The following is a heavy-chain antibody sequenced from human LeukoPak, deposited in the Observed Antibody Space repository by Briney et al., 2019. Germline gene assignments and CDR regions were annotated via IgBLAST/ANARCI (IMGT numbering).Heavy chain of an antibody. D-gene: IGHD6-13*01. V-gene: IGHV1-69*13. J-gene: IGHJ4*02. CDR2: IIPIFGTA. CDR3: ARGGDSSSWYLQVSH. Sequence: SVKVSCKASGGTFSSYAISWVRQAPGQGLEWMGGIIPIFGTANYAQKFQGRVTITADESTSTAYMELSSLRSEDTAVYYCARGGDSSSWYLQVSHWGQGTLVTVSS. CDR1: GGTFSSYA.